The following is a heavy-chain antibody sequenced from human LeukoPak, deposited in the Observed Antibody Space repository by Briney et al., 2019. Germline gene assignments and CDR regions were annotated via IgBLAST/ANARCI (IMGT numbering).Heavy chain of an antibody. V-gene: IGHV4-39*01. CDR3: ARLNYYDSS. CDR2: IYYSGST. Sequence: SETLSLTCTVSGGSISSSSYYWGWIRQPPGKGLEWIGSIYYSGSTYYNPSLKSRVTISVDTSKNQFSLKLSSVTAADTAVYYCARLNYYDSSWGQGTLVTVSS. CDR1: GGSISSSSYY. D-gene: IGHD3-22*01. J-gene: IGHJ4*02.